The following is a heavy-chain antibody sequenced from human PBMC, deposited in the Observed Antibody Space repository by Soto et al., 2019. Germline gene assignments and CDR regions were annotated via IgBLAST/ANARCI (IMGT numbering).Heavy chain of an antibody. CDR2: INQDGSER. V-gene: IGHV3-7*01. D-gene: IGHD6-6*01. CDR3: AKISSSAYDI. J-gene: IGHJ3*02. CDR1: GFTFTNYW. Sequence: PGGSLRLSCAASGFTFTNYWMTWVRRTPGKGLEWVANINQDGSERYYADSVKGRFTISRDNAQNSLYLQMNSLRAEDTAVFYCAKISSSAYDIWGRGTMVTVSS.